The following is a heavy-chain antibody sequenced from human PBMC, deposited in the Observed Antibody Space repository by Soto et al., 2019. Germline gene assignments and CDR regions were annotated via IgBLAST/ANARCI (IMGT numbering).Heavy chain of an antibody. CDR3: VRSQSAAYHA. Sequence: EVQLVESRGGLVQPGGSLTLSCAASGFTFSSFWMTWVRQAPGKGLEWVANIKQDGSAKNYVDSVEGRFTVSRDNAKNSLYLQMNSLRVEDTAVYYCVRSQSAAYHAWGQGTMVIVSS. V-gene: IGHV3-7*01. CDR2: IKQDGSAK. D-gene: IGHD3-3*01. J-gene: IGHJ3*01. CDR1: GFTFSSFW.